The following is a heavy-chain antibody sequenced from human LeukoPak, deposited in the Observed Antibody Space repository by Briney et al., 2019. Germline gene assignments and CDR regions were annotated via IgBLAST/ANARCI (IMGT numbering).Heavy chain of an antibody. V-gene: IGHV3-21*01. D-gene: IGHD6-13*01. CDR1: GFTFSSYS. Sequence: PGGSLRLSCAASGFTFSSYSMNWVRQAPGKGLEWVSSISSSSSYIYYADSVKGRFTISRDNAKNSLYLQMNSLRAEDTAVYYCARAPSGGYSSSWLDPWGQGTLVTVSP. J-gene: IGHJ5*02. CDR2: ISSSSSYI. CDR3: ARAPSGGYSSSWLDP.